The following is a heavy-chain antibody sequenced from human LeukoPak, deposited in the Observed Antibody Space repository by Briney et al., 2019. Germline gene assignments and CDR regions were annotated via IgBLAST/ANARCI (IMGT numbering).Heavy chain of an antibody. CDR1: GFTFNDYA. D-gene: IGHD3-9*01. CDR3: ARGGYHILTGYYENWFDP. CDR2: VSGGGGAT. J-gene: IGHJ5*02. Sequence: GGSLRLSCAASGFTFNDYAMSWVRQAPGRGLEWVSTVSGGGGATYYADSVKGRFTVSRDNSKNTMYLQMNSLRAEDTAVYYCARGGYHILTGYYENWFDPWGQGTLVTVSS. V-gene: IGHV3-23*01.